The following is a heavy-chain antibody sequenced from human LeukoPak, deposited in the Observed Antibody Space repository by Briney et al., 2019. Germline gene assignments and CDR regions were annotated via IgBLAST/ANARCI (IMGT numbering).Heavy chain of an antibody. D-gene: IGHD4-17*01. J-gene: IGHJ4*02. V-gene: IGHV3-7*01. CDR3: AREGLPPIHGAVTIYYFDY. Sequence: PGGSLRLSCAASGFTSSSYWMSWVRQAPGKGLEWVANIKQDGSEKYYVDSVKGRFTISRDNAKNSLYLQMNSLRAEDTAVYYCAREGLPPIHGAVTIYYFDYWGQGTLVTVSS. CDR2: IKQDGSEK. CDR1: GFTSSSYW.